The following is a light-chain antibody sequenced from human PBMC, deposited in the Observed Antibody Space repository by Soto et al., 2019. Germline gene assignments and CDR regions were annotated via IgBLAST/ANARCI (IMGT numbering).Light chain of an antibody. CDR2: TTS. J-gene: IGKJ4*01. Sequence: DIQVTQAPSSVSASVGVRVTITCRASQGINNWLAWYQQKPGKAPKLLIYTTSSLQAGVPSRFSGSGSGTAFTLTISSLQPQDSATYHCQQANTFPLTFGGGIKVEIK. V-gene: IGKV1D-12*01. CDR1: QGINNW. CDR3: QQANTFPLT.